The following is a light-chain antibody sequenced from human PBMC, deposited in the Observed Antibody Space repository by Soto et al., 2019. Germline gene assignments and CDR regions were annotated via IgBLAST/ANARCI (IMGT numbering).Light chain of an antibody. V-gene: IGKV3-15*01. J-gene: IGKJ4*01. CDR2: AAS. CDR1: HSVRSN. CDR3: QQYNDWPPLT. Sequence: ETVMTQSPVTLSLSPGDIATLSCRASHSVRSNLAWYQQKPGQPPRLLIYAASTRATGIPGRFSGCGSGTEFTFTISSLQSEDSAVYYCQQYNDWPPLTFGGGTKVEIK.